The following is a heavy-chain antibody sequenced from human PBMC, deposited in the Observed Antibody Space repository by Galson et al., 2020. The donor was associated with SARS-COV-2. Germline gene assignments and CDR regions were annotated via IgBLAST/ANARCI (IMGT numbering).Heavy chain of an antibody. D-gene: IGHD3-22*01. Sequence: KMSGPTLVKPTQTLTLTCTFSGFSLSTSGVGVGWIRQPPGKALEWLALIYWDDDKRYSPSLKSRLTITKDTSKNQVVLTMTNMDPVDTATYYCARKEVEGSYYDSSGYPFDYWGQGTLVTVSS. CDR1: GFSLSTSGVG. CDR3: ARKEVEGSYYDSSGYPFDY. J-gene: IGHJ4*02. CDR2: IYWDDDK. V-gene: IGHV2-5*02.